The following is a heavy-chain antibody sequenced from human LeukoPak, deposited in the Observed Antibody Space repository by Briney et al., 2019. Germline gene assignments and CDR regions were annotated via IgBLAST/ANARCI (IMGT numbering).Heavy chain of an antibody. Sequence: SGGSLRLSCAASGFTFSSYAMHWVRQAPGKGLEWVAVISYDGSNKYFADSVKGRFTISRDNSKNTLYLQMNSLRAEDTAVYYCARSQCSGGSCCFVYWGQGTLVTVSS. CDR2: ISYDGSNK. CDR1: GFTFSSYA. J-gene: IGHJ4*02. D-gene: IGHD2-15*01. V-gene: IGHV3-30*04. CDR3: ARSQCSGGSCCFVY.